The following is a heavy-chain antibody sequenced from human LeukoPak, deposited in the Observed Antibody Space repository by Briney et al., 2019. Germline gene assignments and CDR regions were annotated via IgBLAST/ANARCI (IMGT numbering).Heavy chain of an antibody. CDR2: IYYSGST. D-gene: IGHD3-22*01. V-gene: IGHV4-59*08. CDR1: GGSISSYY. CDR3: ARHYYDSSDSYSFDY. J-gene: IGHJ4*02. Sequence: SETLSLTCTVSGGSISSYYWSWIRQPPGKGLEWIGYIYYSGSTNYNPSLKNRVTISVDTSKNQFSLKLSSVTAADTAVYYCARHYYDSSDSYSFDYWGQGTLVTVSS.